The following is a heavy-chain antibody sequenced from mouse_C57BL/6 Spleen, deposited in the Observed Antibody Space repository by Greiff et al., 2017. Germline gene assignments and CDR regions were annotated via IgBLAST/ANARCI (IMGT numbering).Heavy chain of an antibody. J-gene: IGHJ4*01. Sequence: EVKLQESGPELVKPGASVKISCKASGYSFTDYNMNWGKQSNGKRLEWIGAINPNYGTTSYNQKFKGKATLTVDHSTSTAYMQLNSLTSEDSAVYYCARNVGYEAMGYWGQGTSGTPSP. CDR3: ARNVGYEAMGY. CDR1: GYSFTDYN. V-gene: IGHV1-39*01. CDR2: INPNYGTT.